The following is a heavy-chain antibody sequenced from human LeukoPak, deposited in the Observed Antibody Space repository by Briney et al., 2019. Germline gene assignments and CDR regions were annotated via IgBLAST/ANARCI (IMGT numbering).Heavy chain of an antibody. J-gene: IGHJ4*02. Sequence: GGSLRLSCVASGFTFSSYWMHWVRQDPRKGLVWVSRINGDGRNINYADSVRGRFTISRDNAKNTLYLQMNTLRVEDTAVYYCARGKPGIAVANDYWGQGTLVTVSS. V-gene: IGHV3-74*01. CDR3: ARGKPGIAVANDY. CDR2: INGDGRNI. CDR1: GFTFSSYW. D-gene: IGHD6-19*01.